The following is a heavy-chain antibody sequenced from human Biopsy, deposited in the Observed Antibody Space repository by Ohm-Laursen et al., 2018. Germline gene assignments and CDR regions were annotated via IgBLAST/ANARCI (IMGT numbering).Heavy chain of an antibody. CDR1: GYTFTDYD. CDR3: ARAYYYGAGSFYSPWMEV. Sequence: SVKVSCKASGYTFTDYDIIWVRQATGQGPEWMGWMNPKSGKTGYEQKFRGRVTMTSDTSISTAYMELSSLGSEDTATYYCARAYYYGAGSFYSPWMEVWGQGTTVTVSS. D-gene: IGHD3-10*01. J-gene: IGHJ6*02. CDR2: MNPKSGKT. V-gene: IGHV1-8*01.